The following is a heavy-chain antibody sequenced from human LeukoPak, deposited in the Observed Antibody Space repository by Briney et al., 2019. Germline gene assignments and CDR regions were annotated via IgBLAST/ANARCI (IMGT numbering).Heavy chain of an antibody. CDR1: GFTFSSYA. V-gene: IGHV3-23*01. J-gene: IGHJ4*02. D-gene: IGHD6-13*01. CDR3: AKGQSASITTAARGVDY. CDR2: ISGSGGST. Sequence: PGGSLRLSCAASGFTFSSYAMSWVRQAPGKGVEWVSVISGSGGSTYYADSVKGRFTISRDNSKNTLYLQMNSLRAEASAVHYCAKGQSASITTAARGVDYWGQGALVAVSS.